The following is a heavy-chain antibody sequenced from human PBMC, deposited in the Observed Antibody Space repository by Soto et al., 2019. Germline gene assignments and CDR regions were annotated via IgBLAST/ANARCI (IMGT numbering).Heavy chain of an antibody. CDR3: ARDSGLYSSSSFDY. D-gene: IGHD6-6*01. CDR1: GDSIVTSGYY. V-gene: IGHV4-31*01. Sequence: SETLSLTCRVSGDSIVTSGYYWSWIRQHPGKGLEWIGRIYYTGDTYYNPSLKSQFTMSVDTSKNQFSLTLTSVTAADTAVYFCARDSGLYSSSSFDYWGRGTRVTVSS. CDR2: IYYTGDT. J-gene: IGHJ4*02.